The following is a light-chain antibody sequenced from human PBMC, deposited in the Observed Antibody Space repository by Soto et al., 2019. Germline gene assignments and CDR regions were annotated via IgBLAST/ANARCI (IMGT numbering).Light chain of an antibody. CDR1: QNISNY. CDR2: DAS. V-gene: IGKV1-33*01. CDR3: QQYDKLPHT. Sequence: DIQMTKSPSSLYASVGDRVTITCPASQNISNYLTWYQQKPGKAPKLLIYDASNLEQGVPSMFSGSGSGTDFTFTISSLQPEDIATYYFQQYDKLPHTSGGGTKVEIK. J-gene: IGKJ4*01.